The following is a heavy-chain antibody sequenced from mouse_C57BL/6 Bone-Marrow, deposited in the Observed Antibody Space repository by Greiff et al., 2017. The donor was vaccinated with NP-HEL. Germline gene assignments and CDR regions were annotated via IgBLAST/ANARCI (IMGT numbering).Heavy chain of an antibody. J-gene: IGHJ2*01. Sequence: QVQLKQPGAELVMPGASVKLSCKASGYTFTSYWMHWVKQRPGQGLEWIGEIDPSDSYTNYNQKFKGKSTLTVDKSSSTAYMQLSSLTSEDSAVYYCARRGTTVVDPLDYWGQGTTLTVSS. D-gene: IGHD1-1*01. V-gene: IGHV1-69*01. CDR2: IDPSDSYT. CDR1: GYTFTSYW. CDR3: ARRGTTVVDPLDY.